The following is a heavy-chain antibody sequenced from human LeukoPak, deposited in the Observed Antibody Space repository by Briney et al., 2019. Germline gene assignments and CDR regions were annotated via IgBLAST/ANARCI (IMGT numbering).Heavy chain of an antibody. D-gene: IGHD5-12*01. Sequence: SETLSLTCTVSGGSIGSSSYYWGWIRQPPGKGLEWIGSIYYSGSTYYNPSLKSRVTISVDTSKNQFSLKLSSVTAADTAVYYCARNSGYDFRWGQGTLVTVSS. V-gene: IGHV4-39*07. CDR3: ARNSGYDFR. CDR1: GGSIGSSSYY. J-gene: IGHJ4*02. CDR2: IYYSGST.